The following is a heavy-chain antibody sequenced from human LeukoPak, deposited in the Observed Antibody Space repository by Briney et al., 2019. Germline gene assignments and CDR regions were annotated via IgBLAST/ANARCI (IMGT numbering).Heavy chain of an antibody. CDR2: IYPGDSDT. CDR3: ARTAAQKASNTAMAMDV. J-gene: IGHJ6*03. V-gene: IGHV5-51*01. D-gene: IGHD5-18*01. CDR1: GYSFTSYW. Sequence: GESLKISCKGSGYSFTSYWIGWVRQMPGKGLEWMGIIYPGDSDTRYSPSFQGQVTISADKSISTAYLQWSSLKASDTAMYYCARTAAQKASNTAMAMDVWGKGTTVTVSS.